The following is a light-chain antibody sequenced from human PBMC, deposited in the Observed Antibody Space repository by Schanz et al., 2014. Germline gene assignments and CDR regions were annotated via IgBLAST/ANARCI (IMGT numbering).Light chain of an antibody. V-gene: IGKV3-20*01. CDR3: QQYGSSPKN. J-gene: IGKJ2*01. Sequence: EIVLTQSPATLSLSPGERATLSCRASQSVTSWLAWYQQKPGQAPRLLIYGASSRATGIPDRFSGSGSGTDFTLTISRLEPEDLAVYYCQQYGSSPKNFGQGTKLEIK. CDR2: GAS. CDR1: QSVTSW.